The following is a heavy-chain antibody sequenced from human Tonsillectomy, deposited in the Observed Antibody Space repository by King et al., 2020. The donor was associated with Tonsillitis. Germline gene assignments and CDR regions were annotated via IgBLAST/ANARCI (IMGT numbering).Heavy chain of an antibody. CDR1: GFTVSNNY. CDR3: ARTHYDILTGYYGGYYYYMDV. V-gene: IGHV3-53*04. Sequence: VQLVESGGGLVQPGGSLRLSCAAYGFTVSNNYMTWVRQAPGKGLEWISVIYSGGTTYYADSVEGRFTISRHNSKYTLYLQMDSLRADDTAVYYCARTHYDILTGYYGGYYYYMDVWGKGTTVTVSS. J-gene: IGHJ6*03. D-gene: IGHD3-9*01. CDR2: IYSGGTT.